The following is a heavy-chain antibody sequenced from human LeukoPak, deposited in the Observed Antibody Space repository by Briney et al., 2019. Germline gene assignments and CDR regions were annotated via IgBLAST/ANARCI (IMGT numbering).Heavy chain of an antibody. J-gene: IGHJ5*02. CDR1: GFTFSSYA. CDR3: ARESTIFGVDNWFDP. CDR2: ISSNGGST. D-gene: IGHD3-3*01. V-gene: IGHV3-64*01. Sequence: GGSLRLSCAASGFTFSSYAMHWVRQAPGKGLEYVSAISSNGGSTYYANSVKGRFTISRDNSKNTLYLQMGSLRAEDMAVYYCARESTIFGVDNWFDPWGQGTLVTVSS.